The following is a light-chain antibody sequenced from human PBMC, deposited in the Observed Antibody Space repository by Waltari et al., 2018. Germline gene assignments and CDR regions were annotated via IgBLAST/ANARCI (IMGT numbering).Light chain of an antibody. Sequence: DIQMTQSPTSVSASVGDRVTITCRARQDILRWLAWYQPKPGKAPKLLISETSGLESGVPSRFSGRGSGTDFTLTISSLQPEDFATYYCQQADRLPLTFGGGTKVEIK. CDR2: ETS. CDR1: QDILRW. J-gene: IGKJ4*01. CDR3: QQADRLPLT. V-gene: IGKV1-12*01.